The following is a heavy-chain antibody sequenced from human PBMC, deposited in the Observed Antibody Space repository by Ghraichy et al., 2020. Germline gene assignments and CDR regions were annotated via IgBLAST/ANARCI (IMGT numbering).Heavy chain of an antibody. CDR1: GGSLSSYY. V-gene: IGHV4-59*01. Sequence: SETLSLTCTVSGGSLSSYYWSWLRQPPGKGLEWIGYMYYSGSTTYNPSLESRVTILVDKTKNQFSLKLSSVTVADTAVYYCARETGYNYLHAYFDLWGRGTLVTVSS. D-gene: IGHD5-18*01. J-gene: IGHJ2*01. CDR3: ARETGYNYLHAYFDL. CDR2: MYYSGST.